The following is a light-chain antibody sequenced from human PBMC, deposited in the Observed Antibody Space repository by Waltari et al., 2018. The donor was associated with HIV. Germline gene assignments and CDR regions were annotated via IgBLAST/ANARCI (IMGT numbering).Light chain of an antibody. J-gene: IGLJ2*01. Sequence: QSALTQPASVSGSPGQSITISCTGTSSDIGTYDLVSWYQQHPGKAPKLIIYEVSERPSGVSKRFSGSKSGNTASLTISGLQAEDETDYYCCSYGGSSTYVVFGGGTKVTVL. CDR1: SSDIGTYDL. CDR3: CSYGGSSTYVV. CDR2: EVS. V-gene: IGLV2-23*02.